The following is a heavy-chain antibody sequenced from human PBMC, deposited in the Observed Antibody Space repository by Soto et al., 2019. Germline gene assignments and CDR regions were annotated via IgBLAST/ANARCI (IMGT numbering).Heavy chain of an antibody. Sequence: ASVKVSCKASGYTFTDYYMHWVRQAPGQGLEWMGWINPKSGVTNYAQRFQGRVTMTRDTSISTAYMDLSSLRSDDTAVYYCARDSDYRSSSAYWGQ. CDR1: GYTFTDYY. V-gene: IGHV1-2*02. J-gene: IGHJ4*02. CDR3: ARDSDYRSSSAY. D-gene: IGHD6-6*01. CDR2: INPKSGVT.